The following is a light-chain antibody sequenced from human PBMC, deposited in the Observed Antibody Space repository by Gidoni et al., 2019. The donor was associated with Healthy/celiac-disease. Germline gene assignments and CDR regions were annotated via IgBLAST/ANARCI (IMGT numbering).Light chain of an antibody. CDR3: QVWDSSSDHVV. J-gene: IGLJ2*01. V-gene: IGLV3-21*04. CDR2: YDS. Sequence: SYVLTQPPSGSVATGKTARITCGGNNIGSKSVHCYQQKPGQSPVLVIYYDSDRPSGIPERFSGSNSGNTATLTISRVEAGDEADYYCQVWDSSSDHVVFGGGTKLTV. CDR1: NIGSKS.